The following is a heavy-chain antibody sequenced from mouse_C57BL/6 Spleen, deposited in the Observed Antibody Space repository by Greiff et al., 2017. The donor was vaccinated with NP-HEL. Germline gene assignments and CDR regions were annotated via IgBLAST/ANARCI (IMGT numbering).Heavy chain of an antibody. CDR2: INPSNGGT. Sequence: QVQLQQPGTELVKPGASVKLSCKASGYTFTSYWMHWVKQRPGQGLEWIGNINPSNGGTNYNQKFKGKATLTVDKSSSTAYMQLSSLTSEDSAVYYCARSEEYDWYSFDYWGQGTTLTVSS. J-gene: IGHJ2*01. D-gene: IGHD2-4*01. CDR1: GYTFTSYW. CDR3: ARSEEYDWYSFDY. V-gene: IGHV1-53*01.